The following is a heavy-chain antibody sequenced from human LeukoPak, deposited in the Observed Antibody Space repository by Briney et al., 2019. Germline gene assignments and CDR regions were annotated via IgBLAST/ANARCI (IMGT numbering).Heavy chain of an antibody. CDR1: GGSFSGYY. D-gene: IGHD6-19*01. CDR2: INHSGST. J-gene: IGHJ4*02. Sequence: SETLSLTCAVHGGSFSGYYWSWIRQPPGKGLEWIGEINHSGSTNYNPSLKSRVTISVDTSKNQFSLKLSSVTAADTAVYYCARGLKGQWLTYFDYWGQGTPVTVSS. CDR3: ARGLKGQWLTYFDY. V-gene: IGHV4-34*01.